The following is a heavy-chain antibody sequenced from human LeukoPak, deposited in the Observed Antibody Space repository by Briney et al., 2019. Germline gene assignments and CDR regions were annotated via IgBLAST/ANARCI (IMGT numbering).Heavy chain of an antibody. V-gene: IGHV1-3*01. CDR2: INAGNGNT. J-gene: IGHJ4*02. CDR1: GYTFTSYA. D-gene: IGHD1-26*01. Sequence: ASVKVSCKASGYTFTSYAMHWVRQAPGQRLEWMGWINAGNGNTKYSQKFQGRVTITRDTSASTAYMESSSLRSEDTAVYYCARVPYSGSYYIDWGQGTLVTVSS. CDR3: ARVPYSGSYYID.